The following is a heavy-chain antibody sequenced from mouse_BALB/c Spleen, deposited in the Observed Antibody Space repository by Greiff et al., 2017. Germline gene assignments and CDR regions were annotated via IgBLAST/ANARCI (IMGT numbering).Heavy chain of an antibody. CDR1: CYTFTSYW. D-gene: IGHD1-2*01. CDR2: INPSTGYT. CDR3: AREVLLRLDYFDY. Sequence: VPLQQSGAELAKPGAPVKMSCKASCYTFTSYWMHWVKQRPGQGLEWIGYINPSTGYTEYNQKFKDKATLTADKSSSTAYMQLSSLTSEDSAVYYCAREVLLRLDYFDYWGQGTTLTVSS. V-gene: IGHV1-7*01. J-gene: IGHJ2*01.